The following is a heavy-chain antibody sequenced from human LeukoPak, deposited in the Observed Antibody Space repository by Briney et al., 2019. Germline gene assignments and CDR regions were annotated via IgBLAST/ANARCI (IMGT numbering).Heavy chain of an antibody. J-gene: IGHJ3*02. CDR3: AGPSVTMVRGVITKGAFDI. CDR1: GGTFSSYA. D-gene: IGHD3-10*01. CDR2: IIPILGIA. Sequence: SVKVSFKASGGTFSSYAISWVRQAPGQGLEWMGRIIPILGIANYAQKFQGGVTITADKSTSTAYMELSSLRSEDTAVYYCAGPSVTMVRGVITKGAFDIWGQGTMVTVSS. V-gene: IGHV1-69*04.